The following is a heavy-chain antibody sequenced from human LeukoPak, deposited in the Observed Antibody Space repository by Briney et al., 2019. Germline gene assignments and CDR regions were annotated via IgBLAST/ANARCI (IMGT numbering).Heavy chain of an antibody. V-gene: IGHV4-39*02. Sequence: SETLSLTCTVSGGSTSSSDHYWDWVRQPPGKGLEWIGSITESDSTYYNPSLKSRVTISVDTSKNHLSLKLNSVTAADTAVYYCARRSSNPVGAIDYWGPGTPVTVSS. CDR2: ITESDST. D-gene: IGHD1-26*01. J-gene: IGHJ4*02. CDR3: ARRSSNPVGAIDY. CDR1: GGSTSSSDHY.